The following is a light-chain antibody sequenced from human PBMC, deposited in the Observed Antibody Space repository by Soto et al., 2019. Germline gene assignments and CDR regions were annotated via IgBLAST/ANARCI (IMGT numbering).Light chain of an antibody. CDR2: DVS. CDR3: CSYAGSYTWV. J-gene: IGLJ3*02. CDR1: SSDVGGYDY. Sequence: QSALTQPPSASGSPGQSVTISCTGTSSDVGGYDYVSWYQQHPGKAPKLMIYDVSRRPSGVPDRSSGSKSGNTASLTISGLQAEDEADYYCCSYAGSYTWVFGGGTKLTVL. V-gene: IGLV2-11*01.